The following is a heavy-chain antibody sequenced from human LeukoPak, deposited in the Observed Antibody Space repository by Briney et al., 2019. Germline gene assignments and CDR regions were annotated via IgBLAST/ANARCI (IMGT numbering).Heavy chain of an antibody. CDR3: AKDFGDYSGWYFDY. CDR1: GLTFGSYN. J-gene: IGHJ4*02. V-gene: IGHV3-30*18. Sequence: PGGSLRLSCAAYGLTFGSYNMHWVRQGPGKGLEWETVISQDGNKKYYADSVKGRFTISRDNSKNTLYLQMNSLRAEDTAIYYCAKDFGDYSGWYFDYWGLGTLVTVSS. D-gene: IGHD6-19*01. CDR2: ISQDGNKK.